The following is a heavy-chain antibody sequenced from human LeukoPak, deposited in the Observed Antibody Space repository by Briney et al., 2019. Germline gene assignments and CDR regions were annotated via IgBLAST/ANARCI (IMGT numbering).Heavy chain of an antibody. CDR3: AREKVVPTAVGAFDI. CDR1: GFTVSSNY. V-gene: IGHV3-66*01. J-gene: IGHJ3*02. CDR2: IHSGAAT. D-gene: IGHD4/OR15-4a*01. Sequence: GGSLRLSCAASGFTVSSNYMTWVRQAPGKGLQSILVIHSGAATYYADSVKGRFTFSRDDSKNTLYLQMSSLGAEDTAVYYCAREKVVPTAVGAFDIWGQGTMVTVSS.